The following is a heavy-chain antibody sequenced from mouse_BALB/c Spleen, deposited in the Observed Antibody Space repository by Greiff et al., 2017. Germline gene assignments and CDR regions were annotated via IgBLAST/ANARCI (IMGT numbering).Heavy chain of an antibody. CDR3: ARRTATDWYFDV. CDR1: GFTFSSFG. CDR2: ISSGSSTI. J-gene: IGHJ1*01. V-gene: IGHV5-17*02. D-gene: IGHD1-2*01. Sequence: EVQRVESGGGLVQPGGSRKLSCAASGFTFSSFGMHWVRQAPEKGLEWVAYISSGSSTIYYADTVKGRFTISRDNPKNTLFLQMTSLRSEDTAMYYCARRTATDWYFDVWGAGTTVTVSS.